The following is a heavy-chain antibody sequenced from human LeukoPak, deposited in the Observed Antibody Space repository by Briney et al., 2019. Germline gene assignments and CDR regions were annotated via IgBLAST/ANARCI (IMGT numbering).Heavy chain of an antibody. D-gene: IGHD6-13*01. J-gene: IGHJ4*02. Sequence: GASVKVSCKASGYTFTSYYMHWVRQAPGQGLEWMGRIIPILGIANYAQKFQGRVTITADKSTSTAYMELSSLRSEDTAVYYCARGYSSSWYFDYWGQGTLVTVSS. CDR3: ARGYSSSWYFDY. CDR1: GYTFTSYY. CDR2: IIPILGIA. V-gene: IGHV1-69*04.